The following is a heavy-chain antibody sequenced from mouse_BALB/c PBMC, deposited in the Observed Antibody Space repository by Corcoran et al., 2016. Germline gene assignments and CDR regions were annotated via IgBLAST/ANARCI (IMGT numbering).Heavy chain of an antibody. CDR1: GYTFTSYF. CDR2: INPYNDGT. Sequence: EVQLQQSGPELVKPGASVKMSCKASGYTFTSYFMHWVKQKPGQGLEWIGYINPYNDGTKYNEKFKGKATLTSDKSSNTAYMELSSLTSEDSAVYYCARLYPGIAMDYWGQGTSVTVSS. CDR3: ARLYPGIAMDY. V-gene: IGHV1S136*01. J-gene: IGHJ4*01.